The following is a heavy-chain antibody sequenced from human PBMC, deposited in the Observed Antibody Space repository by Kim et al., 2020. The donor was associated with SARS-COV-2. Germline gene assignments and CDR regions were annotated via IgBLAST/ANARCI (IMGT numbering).Heavy chain of an antibody. J-gene: IGHJ3*02. Sequence: GGSLRLSCAASGFPFSNSWMNWVRQAPGKGLEWLANIHPDGAEKYYVDSVNDRLIISRDNARNLVYLHMNTLRVDDTAVYYCMGVGAISGRGTKVTV. CDR2: IHPDGAEK. CDR3: MGVGAI. V-gene: IGHV3-7*01. D-gene: IGHD3-3*01. CDR1: GFPFSNSW.